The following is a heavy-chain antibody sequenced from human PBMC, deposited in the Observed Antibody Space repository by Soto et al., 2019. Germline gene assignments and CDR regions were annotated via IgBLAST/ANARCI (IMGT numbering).Heavy chain of an antibody. CDR3: ARKRSNDFWIGFTNWFDP. CDR1: GGSISSSNW. D-gene: IGHD3-3*01. V-gene: IGHV4-4*02. Sequence: TSETLSLTCAVSGGSISSSNWWSWVRQPPGKGLEWIGEIYHSGSTNYNPSLKSRVTISVDKSKNQFSLKLSSVTAADTAVYYCARKRSNDFWIGFTNWFDPWGQGTLVTVSS. CDR2: IYHSGST. J-gene: IGHJ5*02.